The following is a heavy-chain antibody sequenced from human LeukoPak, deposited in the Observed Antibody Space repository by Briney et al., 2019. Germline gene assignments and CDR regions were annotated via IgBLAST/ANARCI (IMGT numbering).Heavy chain of an antibody. D-gene: IGHD6-13*01. V-gene: IGHV4-4*07. CDR1: GGSISSYY. CDR3: ARGGGSSWLSPLDY. CDR2: IYSSGST. J-gene: IGHJ4*02. Sequence: SETLSLTCTVSGGSISSYYWSWMRQPAGKGLEGIGRIYSSGSTAYNPSLRSRLTVSLDTSKNQFSLKLISVTAADTAVYYCARGGGSSWLSPLDYWGQGALVTVSS.